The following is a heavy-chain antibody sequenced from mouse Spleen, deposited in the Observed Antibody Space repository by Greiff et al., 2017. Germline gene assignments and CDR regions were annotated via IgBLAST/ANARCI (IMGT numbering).Heavy chain of an antibody. J-gene: IGHJ3*01. Sequence: EVQLQESGPGLVKPSQSLSLTCSVTGYSITSGYYWNWIRQFPGNKLEWMGYISYDGSNNYNPSLKNRISITRDTSKNQFFLKLNSVTTEDTATYYCANHYYGSSPWFAYWGQGTLVTVSA. CDR2: ISYDGSN. CDR3: ANHYYGSSPWFAY. D-gene: IGHD1-1*01. CDR1: GYSITSGYY. V-gene: IGHV3-6*01.